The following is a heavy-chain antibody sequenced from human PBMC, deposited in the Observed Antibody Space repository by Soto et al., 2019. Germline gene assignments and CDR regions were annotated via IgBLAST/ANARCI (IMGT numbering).Heavy chain of an antibody. J-gene: IGHJ1*01. V-gene: IGHV3-30*18. D-gene: IGHD3-3*01. CDR2: ISYDGSNK. Sequence: GKGLEWVAVISYDGSNKYYADSVKGRFTISRDNSKNTLYLQMNSLRAEDTAVYYCLQAGGGIQVCAPISAFLLNRGYDLVVPAE. CDR3: LQAGGGIQVCAPISAFLLNRGYDLVVPAE.